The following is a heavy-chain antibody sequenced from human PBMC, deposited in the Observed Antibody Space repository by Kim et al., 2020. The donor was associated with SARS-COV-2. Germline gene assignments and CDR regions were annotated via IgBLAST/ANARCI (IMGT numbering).Heavy chain of an antibody. CDR1: GFTFSSYG. CDR2: IWYDGSNK. J-gene: IGHJ6*02. V-gene: IGHV3-33*01. D-gene: IGHD3-10*01. Sequence: GGSLRLSCAASGFTFSSYGMHWVRQAPGKGLEWVAVIWYDGSNKYYADSVKGRFTISRDNSKNTLYLQMNSLRAEDTAVYYCARDEGWSWKDYYYGMDVWGQGTTVTVSS. CDR3: ARDEGWSWKDYYYGMDV.